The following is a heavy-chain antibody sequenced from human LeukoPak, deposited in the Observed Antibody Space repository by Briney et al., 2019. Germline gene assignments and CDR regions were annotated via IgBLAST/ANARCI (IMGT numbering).Heavy chain of an antibody. D-gene: IGHD6-6*01. CDR2: ISGSGGST. CDR3: AKGVRRSTDASDI. J-gene: IGHJ3*02. V-gene: IGHV3-23*01. Sequence: GGSLRLSCAASGFTFSSYAMSWVRQAPGEGLEWVSAISGSGGSTYYADSVKGRFTISRDNSKNTLYLQMNSLRAEDTAVYYCAKGVRRSTDASDIWGQGAMVTVSS. CDR1: GFTFSSYA.